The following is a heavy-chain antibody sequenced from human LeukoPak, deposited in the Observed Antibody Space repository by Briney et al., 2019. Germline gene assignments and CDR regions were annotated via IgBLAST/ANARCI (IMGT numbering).Heavy chain of an antibody. CDR2: IGASGEST. CDR3: AKDIQLST. J-gene: IGHJ3*01. D-gene: IGHD5-24*01. Sequence: PGRSLRLSCTASGFSFGDYAMSWVRQAPGKGLEWVSLIGASGESTYYADSVKGRFTISRDNSKNTLSLQMNSLRVEDTAMYFCAKDIQLSTWGLGTMVTVSS. CDR1: GFSFGDYA. V-gene: IGHV3-23*01.